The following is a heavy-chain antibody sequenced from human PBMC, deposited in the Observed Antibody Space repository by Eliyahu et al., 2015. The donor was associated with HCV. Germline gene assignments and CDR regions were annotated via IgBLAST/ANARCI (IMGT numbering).Heavy chain of an antibody. CDR1: GFTFSDHY. CDR3: ARGPWYFDL. V-gene: IGHV3-72*01. J-gene: IGHJ2*01. Sequence: EVQLVESGGGLVQPGGSLRLSCAASGFTFSDHYMDWVRQAPGKGLEWVGRTRNKANSYTTEYAASVKGRFTISRDDSKNSLYLQMNSLKTEDTAVYYCARGPWYFDLWGRGTLVTVSS. CDR2: TRNKANSYTT.